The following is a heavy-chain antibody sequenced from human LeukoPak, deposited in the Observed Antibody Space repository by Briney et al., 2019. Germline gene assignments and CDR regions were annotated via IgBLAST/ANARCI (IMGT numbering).Heavy chain of an antibody. J-gene: IGHJ4*02. Sequence: PGGSLRLSCAASGFTFSDHYTSWIRQAPGKGLELVSYISSSGSPIYYADSVKGRFTVSRDNAKKSLYLQMNNLRAEDTAVYFCARDRWELRLLFDYWGQGSLVTVSS. CDR2: ISSSGSPI. CDR1: GFTFSDHY. D-gene: IGHD2-15*01. CDR3: ARDRWELRLLFDY. V-gene: IGHV3-11*04.